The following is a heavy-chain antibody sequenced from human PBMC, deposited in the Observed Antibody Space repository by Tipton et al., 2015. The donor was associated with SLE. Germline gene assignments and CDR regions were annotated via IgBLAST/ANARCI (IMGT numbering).Heavy chain of an antibody. Sequence: TLSLTCTVSGYSISSGTYYWSWIRQPAGKALECIGYIDTRGSTSYNPSLIGRVAISVDTSKNQFSLKLSSVTAADTAVYYCASGPSSIAALTWFDPWGQGTLVTVSS. CDR3: ASGPSSIAALTWFDP. D-gene: IGHD6-6*01. CDR1: GYSISSGTYY. J-gene: IGHJ5*02. CDR2: IDTRGST. V-gene: IGHV4-61*09.